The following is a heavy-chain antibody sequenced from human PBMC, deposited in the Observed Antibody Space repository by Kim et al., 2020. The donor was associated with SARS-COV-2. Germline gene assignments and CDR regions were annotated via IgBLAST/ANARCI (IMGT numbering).Heavy chain of an antibody. V-gene: IGHV3-30*01. D-gene: IGHD1-26*01. CDR3: ARARGGSYYYGMDV. Sequence: ADSVHGRFTISRDNSKNTLYLQMNSLGAEDTAVYYCARARGGSYYYGMDVWGQGTTVTVSS. J-gene: IGHJ6*02.